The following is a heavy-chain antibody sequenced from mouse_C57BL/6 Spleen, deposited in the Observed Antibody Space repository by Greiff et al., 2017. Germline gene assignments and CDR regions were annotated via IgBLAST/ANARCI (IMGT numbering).Heavy chain of an antibody. V-gene: IGHV14-4*01. J-gene: IGHJ3*01. Sequence: EVQLQQSGAELVRPGASVKLSCTASGFNIKDDYMHWVKQRPEQGLEWIGWIDPENGDTEYASKFQGKATITADTSSNTAYLQLSSLTSEDTAVYYCTTGLRLPFAYWGQGTLVTVSA. D-gene: IGHD3-2*02. CDR1: GFNIKDDY. CDR2: IDPENGDT. CDR3: TTGLRLPFAY.